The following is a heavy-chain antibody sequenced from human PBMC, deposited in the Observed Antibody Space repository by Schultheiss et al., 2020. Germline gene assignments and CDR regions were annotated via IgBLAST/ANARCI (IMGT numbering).Heavy chain of an antibody. V-gene: IGHV4-31*03. J-gene: IGHJ6*02. CDR3: ARLLWFGELLGEYGMDV. D-gene: IGHD3-10*01. Sequence: SETLSLTCTVSGGSISSGGYYWSWIRQPPGKGLEWIGYIYYSGSTYYNPSLKSRVTISVDTSKNQFSLKLSSVTAADTAVYYCARLLWFGELLGEYGMDVWGQGTTVNGYS. CDR2: IYYSGST. CDR1: GGSISSGGYY.